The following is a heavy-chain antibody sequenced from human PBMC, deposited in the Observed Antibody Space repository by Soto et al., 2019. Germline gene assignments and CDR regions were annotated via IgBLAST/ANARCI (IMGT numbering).Heavy chain of an antibody. Sequence: QVQLVQSGAEVKKPGSSVKVSCKASGGTFSSYTISWVRQAPGQGLEWMGRIIPILGIANYAQKFQGRVTITADKSTSTAYMKLSSLRSEDTAVYYCARHTVVQGAFDIWGQGTMVTVSS. V-gene: IGHV1-69*02. CDR1: GGTFSSYT. J-gene: IGHJ3*02. D-gene: IGHD4-17*01. CDR2: IIPILGIA. CDR3: ARHTVVQGAFDI.